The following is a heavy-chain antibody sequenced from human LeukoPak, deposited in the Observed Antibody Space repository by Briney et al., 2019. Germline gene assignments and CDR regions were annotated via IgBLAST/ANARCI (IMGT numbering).Heavy chain of an antibody. CDR2: ISGGGGST. CDR1: GFTFSSYA. CDR3: ARERGHLDY. J-gene: IGHJ4*02. D-gene: IGHD6-25*01. V-gene: IGHV3-23*01. Sequence: PGGSLRLSCAASGFTFSSYAMNWVRQAPGKGLEWVSGISGGGGSTYYADSVEGRFTISRDNSKNTLYLQMNSLRAEDTAVYYCARERGHLDYWGQGTLVTVSS.